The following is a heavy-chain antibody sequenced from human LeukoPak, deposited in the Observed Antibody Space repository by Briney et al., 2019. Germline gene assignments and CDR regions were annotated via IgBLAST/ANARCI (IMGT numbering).Heavy chain of an antibody. D-gene: IGHD5-12*01. V-gene: IGHV4-4*07. CDR2: IYTSGST. Sequence: SETLSLTCTVSGASISSYYWSWIRQPAGKGLEWIGRIYTSGSTNYNPSLKSRVTMSVDTSKNQFSLKLNSLTAADTAVYYCARDLGGYSGYAYYFDYWGQGTLVTVSS. CDR1: GASISSYY. J-gene: IGHJ4*02. CDR3: ARDLGGYSGYAYYFDY.